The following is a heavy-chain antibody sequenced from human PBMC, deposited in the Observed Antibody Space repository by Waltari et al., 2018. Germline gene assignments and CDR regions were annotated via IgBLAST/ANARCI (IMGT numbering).Heavy chain of an antibody. V-gene: IGHV3-66*01. D-gene: IGHD1-26*01. CDR3: ARVARGTLYDAFDI. CDR1: GLAVRTSF. J-gene: IGHJ3*02. Sequence: EVQLMESGGGLVQPGGSLSLSCVASGLAVRTSFMSWVRQAPGKGLEWVSAIVIGDTTYYTDSVKGRFSTSRDNSKNTLFLQMNSLRAEDTAVYYCARVARGTLYDAFDIWGQGTMVTVSS. CDR2: IVIGDTT.